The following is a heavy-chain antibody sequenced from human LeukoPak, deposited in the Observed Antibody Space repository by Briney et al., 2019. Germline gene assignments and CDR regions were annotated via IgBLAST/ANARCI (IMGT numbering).Heavy chain of an antibody. V-gene: IGHV3-23*01. D-gene: IGHD2-21*01. J-gene: IGHJ4*02. Sequence: PGASLRLSCAASEFTFSNYAMNWVRQAPGKGLEWVSAISGSGGSTYYADSVKGRFTISRDNSKNTLYLQMNSLRAEDTAVYYCAKVVSWWLPFDYWGQGTLATVSS. CDR2: ISGSGGST. CDR3: AKVVSWWLPFDY. CDR1: EFTFSNYA.